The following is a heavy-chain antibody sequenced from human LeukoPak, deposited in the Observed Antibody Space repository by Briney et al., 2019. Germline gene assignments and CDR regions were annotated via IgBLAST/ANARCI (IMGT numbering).Heavy chain of an antibody. CDR2: INHSGST. V-gene: IGHV4-34*01. CDR3: ARRLKTVVAEFYFDY. D-gene: IGHD3-22*01. J-gene: IGHJ4*02. Sequence: SETLSLTCAVYGGSFSGYYWSWIRQPPGKGLEWIGEINHSGSTNYNPSLKSRVTISVDTSKNQFSLKLTSVTAADTAVYYCARRLKTVVAEFYFDYWGQGALVTVSS. CDR1: GGSFSGYY.